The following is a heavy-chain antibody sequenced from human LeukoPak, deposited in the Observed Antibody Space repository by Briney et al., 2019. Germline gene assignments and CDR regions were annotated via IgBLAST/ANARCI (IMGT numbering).Heavy chain of an antibody. J-gene: IGHJ4*02. CDR3: ARKELAAGRPFDY. V-gene: IGHV4-59*01. CDR1: GGSISSYY. D-gene: IGHD1-26*01. Sequence: SETLSLTCTVSGGSISSYYWSWIRQPPGKGLGWIGYIYYSGSTNYNPSLKSRVTISVDTSKNQFSLKLSSVTAADTAVYYCARKELAAGRPFDYWGQGTLVTVSS. CDR2: IYYSGST.